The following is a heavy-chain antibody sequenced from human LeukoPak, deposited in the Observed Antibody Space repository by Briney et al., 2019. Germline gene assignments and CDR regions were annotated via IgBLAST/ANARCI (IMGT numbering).Heavy chain of an antibody. Sequence: GGSLRLSCAASGFTFSNYATSWLRQASGKGREWVSAITGSGDTTYYADSVKGRFTISRDNSKNTLYLHMKSLRAEDTAVYYCAKQDSSVYSAFDFWGQGTKVTISS. CDR2: ITGSGDTT. J-gene: IGHJ3*01. CDR3: AKQDSSVYSAFDF. CDR1: GFTFSNYA. V-gene: IGHV3-23*01. D-gene: IGHD3-22*01.